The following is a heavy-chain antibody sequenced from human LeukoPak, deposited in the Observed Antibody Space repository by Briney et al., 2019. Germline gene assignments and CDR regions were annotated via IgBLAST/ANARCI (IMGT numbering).Heavy chain of an antibody. CDR2: IYYSGST. V-gene: IGHV4-38-2*02. Sequence: PSESLSLTCTVSGYSISIGYYWGWIGQPPGKGRDWIGSIYYSGSTYYNPSLNSRVTISVDTSKNQFSLDLSSVTAADTALYYCARDYLGGNAAAFDIWGQGTLVTVSS. J-gene: IGHJ3*02. CDR1: GYSISIGYY. CDR3: ARDYLGGNAAAFDI. D-gene: IGHD4-23*01.